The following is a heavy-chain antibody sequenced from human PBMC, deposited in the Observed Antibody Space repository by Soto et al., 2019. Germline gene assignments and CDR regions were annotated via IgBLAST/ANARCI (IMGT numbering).Heavy chain of an antibody. CDR2: ISYDGSNK. V-gene: IGHV3-30-3*01. J-gene: IGHJ4*02. CDR1: GFTFNSYA. CDR3: ARFKGCSGGSCYPYFDY. Sequence: QVQLVESGGGVVQPGRSLRLSCAASGFTFNSYAMHWVRQAPGKGLEWMAVISYDGSNKYYADSVKGRFTISRDNSKNTLYLQMNSLRAEDTAVYYCARFKGCSGGSCYPYFDYWGQGTLVTVSS. D-gene: IGHD2-15*01.